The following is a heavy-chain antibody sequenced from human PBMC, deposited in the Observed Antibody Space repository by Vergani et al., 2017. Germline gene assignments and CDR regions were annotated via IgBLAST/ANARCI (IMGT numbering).Heavy chain of an antibody. CDR2: ISSSSSYI. CDR3: ARGKVGYCSSTSCSDYYYYGMDV. D-gene: IGHD2-2*01. J-gene: IGHJ6*02. CDR1: GFTFSSYS. V-gene: IGHV3-21*01. Sequence: EVQLVESGGGLVKPGGSLRLSCAASGFTFSSYSMNWVRQAPGKGLEWVSSISSSSSYIYYADSVKGRFTISRDNAKNSLYLQMNSLRAEDTAVYYCARGKVGYCSSTSCSDYYYYGMDVWGQGTTVTVSS.